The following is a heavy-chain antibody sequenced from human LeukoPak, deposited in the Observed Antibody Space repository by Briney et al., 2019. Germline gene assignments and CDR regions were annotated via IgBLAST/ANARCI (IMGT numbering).Heavy chain of an antibody. J-gene: IGHJ4*02. D-gene: IGHD3-3*01. V-gene: IGHV4-38-2*01. CDR3: ARGITIFGVATIYYFDY. Sequence: SETLSLTCAVSGYSISRGYYWGWIRQPPGKGLEWIGNIYHSGITSYNPSLKSRDTISVDTSKNQLSLKLTSVTAADTAVYYCARGITIFGVATIYYFDYWGQGSLVTVSS. CDR1: GYSISRGYY. CDR2: IYHSGIT.